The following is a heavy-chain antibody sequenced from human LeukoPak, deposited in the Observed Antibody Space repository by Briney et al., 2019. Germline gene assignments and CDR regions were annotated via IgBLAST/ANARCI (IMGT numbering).Heavy chain of an antibody. CDR1: GFTFSSYA. CDR2: INGGGGST. Sequence: GASLRLSCAASGFTFSSYAMSWVRQAPGKGLEWVSGINGGGGSTYYADSVKGRFTISRDNSKNTLYLQMNSLRAEDTAVYYCAKRVGTYRAFDRCGQGTMVTVSS. J-gene: IGHJ3*02. D-gene: IGHD3-10*01. CDR3: AKRVGTYRAFDR. V-gene: IGHV3-23*01.